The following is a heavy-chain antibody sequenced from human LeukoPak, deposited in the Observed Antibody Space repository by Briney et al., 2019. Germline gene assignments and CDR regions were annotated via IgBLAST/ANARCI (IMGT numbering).Heavy chain of an antibody. J-gene: IGHJ3*02. CDR1: GYTFTTYW. CDR3: AGQDIVVVATATRAFDI. CDR2: IYPGDSDV. D-gene: IGHD2-15*01. Sequence: GDSLKISCRASGYTFTTYWIGWVRQMPGRGLEWMGIIYPGDSDVRYSPSFQGQVTISADKSISTAYLQWNNLKASDTAMYYCAGQDIVVVATATRAFDIWGQGTMVTVSS. V-gene: IGHV5-51*01.